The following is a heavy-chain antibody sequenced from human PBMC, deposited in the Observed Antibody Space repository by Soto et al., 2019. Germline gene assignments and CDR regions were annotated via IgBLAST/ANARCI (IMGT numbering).Heavy chain of an antibody. Sequence: APVKASCKAPGFTFTSYALHWVRQAPGQRLEWMGWINAGNGNTKYSQKFQGRVTITRDTSASTAYMELSSLRSEDTAVYYCARDPSYYGMDVWGQGTTVTVSS. J-gene: IGHJ6*02. CDR3: ARDPSYYGMDV. V-gene: IGHV1-3*01. CDR1: GFTFTSYA. CDR2: INAGNGNT.